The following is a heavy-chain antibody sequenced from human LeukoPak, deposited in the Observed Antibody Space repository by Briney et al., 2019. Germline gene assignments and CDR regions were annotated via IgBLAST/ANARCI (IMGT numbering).Heavy chain of an antibody. CDR1: GFAFSRFA. Sequence: GGSLRLPCSASGFAFSRFAMTWVRHLPGKGLDWVSTISGNGHQTYYGDSVKGRFSVSRDNSKNILYLQMDSLRADDSALYYCAKDANYYDSSGFFIPFDYWGQGTLVTVSS. V-gene: IGHV3-23*01. D-gene: IGHD3-22*01. CDR3: AKDANYYDSSGFFIPFDY. J-gene: IGHJ4*02. CDR2: ISGNGHQT.